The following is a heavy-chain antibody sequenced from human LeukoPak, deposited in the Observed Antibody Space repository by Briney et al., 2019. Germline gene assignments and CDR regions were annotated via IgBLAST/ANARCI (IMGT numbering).Heavy chain of an antibody. J-gene: IGHJ4*02. CDR1: GGSFSGYY. D-gene: IGHD3-10*01. Sequence: PSETLSLTCAVYGGSFSGYYWSWIRQPPGKGLEWIGEINHSGSTNYNPSLKSRVTISVDTSKNQFSLKLSSVTAADTAVYYCARGEITWDYWGQGTLVTVSS. CDR2: INHSGST. CDR3: ARGEITWDY. V-gene: IGHV4-34*01.